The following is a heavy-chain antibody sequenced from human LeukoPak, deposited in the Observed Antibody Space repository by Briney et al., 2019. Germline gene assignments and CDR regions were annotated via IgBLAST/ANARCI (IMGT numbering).Heavy chain of an antibody. CDR2: ISSSSSYI. CDR3: ASVSIAAAGYLDY. J-gene: IGHJ4*02. Sequence: PGGSLRLSRAASGFTFSSYSMNWVRQAPGKGLEWVSSISSSSSYIYYADSVKGRFTISRDNAKNSLYLQMNSLRAEDTAVYYCASVSIAAAGYLDYWGQGTLVTVSS. D-gene: IGHD6-13*01. V-gene: IGHV3-21*01. CDR1: GFTFSSYS.